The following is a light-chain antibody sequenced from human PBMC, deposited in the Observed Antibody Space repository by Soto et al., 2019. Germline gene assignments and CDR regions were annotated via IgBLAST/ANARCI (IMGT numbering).Light chain of an antibody. CDR3: QQSYSVPWT. J-gene: IGKJ1*01. CDR1: QSISRY. Sequence: DIQMTQSPSSLSASVGDRVTITCRASQSISRYLNWYQHKPGKAPKVLIYGASNLESGVPSRFSGSGSGTDFTLTISSLQPEDFPTYSCQQSYSVPWTLGQGTKVEIK. CDR2: GAS. V-gene: IGKV1-39*01.